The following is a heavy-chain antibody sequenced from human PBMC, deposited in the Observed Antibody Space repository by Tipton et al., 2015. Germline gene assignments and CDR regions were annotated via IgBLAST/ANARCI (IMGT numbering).Heavy chain of an antibody. CDR2: ISTMSSYI. J-gene: IGHJ3*02. CDR1: GLTVSSNY. Sequence: SLRLSCAASGLTVSSNYMSWVRQAPGKGLEWVSYISTMSSYIYYADSVKGRFTISRDNDKNTLYLQMNSVRVEDTGVYYCARDPPLATVTTGADASNIWGQGTLVTVSS. D-gene: IGHD4-17*01. CDR3: ARDPPLATVTTGADASNI. V-gene: IGHV3-21*01.